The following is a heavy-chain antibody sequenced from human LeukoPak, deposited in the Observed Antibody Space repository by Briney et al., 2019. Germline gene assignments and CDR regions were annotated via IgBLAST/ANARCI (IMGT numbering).Heavy chain of an antibody. Sequence: SETLSLTCTVSGGSISTYYWNWIRQPPGKGLEWIGYIYHSGGTNYNPSLRSRVTISVDTSKNQFSLNLNSVTAADTAVYYCARGGAARLHFQNWGQGTLVTVSS. V-gene: IGHV4-59*01. CDR3: ARGGAARLHFQN. J-gene: IGHJ1*01. CDR2: IYHSGGT. D-gene: IGHD6-6*01. CDR1: GGSISTYY.